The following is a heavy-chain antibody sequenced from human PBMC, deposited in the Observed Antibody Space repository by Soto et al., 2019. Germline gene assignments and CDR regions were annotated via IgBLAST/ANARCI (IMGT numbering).Heavy chain of an antibody. CDR3: AKDRGADGKSSYYSAMDV. Sequence: QVQLVQSGAEKKKPGSSVKVSCKASGGTFGSFTISWVRQAPGQGLEWMGGIIPIYGTANYAQKFQGRVTIPADAATSTAERERRNRRSEDTAVYYCAKDRGADGKSSYYSAMDVGGQGTMVTVSS. CDR2: IIPIYGTA. J-gene: IGHJ6*02. CDR1: GGTFGSFT. V-gene: IGHV1-69*01. D-gene: IGHD1-26*01.